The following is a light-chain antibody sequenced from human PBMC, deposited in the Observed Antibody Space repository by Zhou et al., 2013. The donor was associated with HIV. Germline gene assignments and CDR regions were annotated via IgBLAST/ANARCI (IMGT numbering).Light chain of an antibody. Sequence: DIQMTQSPSSVSASVGDRVTITCRASQHISSWLAWYQQKPGKAPKLLIYAASTLQSGVPSRFGGSESGTDFTLTISSLQPEDFATYYCLQDYVYPWTFGQGTKVEIK. V-gene: IGKV1-12*01. CDR3: LQDYVYPWT. CDR2: AAS. CDR1: QHISSW. J-gene: IGKJ1*01.